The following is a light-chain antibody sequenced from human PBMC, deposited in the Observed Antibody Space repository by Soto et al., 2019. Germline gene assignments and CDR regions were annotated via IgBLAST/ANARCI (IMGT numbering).Light chain of an antibody. V-gene: IGLV2-14*01. Sequence: QSALTQPASVSGSPGQSITISCTGTSSDVGGYNYVYWYQQQAGKAPKLIIHEVSNRPSGVSNRFSGSKSGNTASLTISGLEAEDDADYYYSSYRSMRTYVFGIGTQLTVL. J-gene: IGLJ1*01. CDR2: EVS. CDR1: SSDVGGYNY. CDR3: SSYRSMRTYV.